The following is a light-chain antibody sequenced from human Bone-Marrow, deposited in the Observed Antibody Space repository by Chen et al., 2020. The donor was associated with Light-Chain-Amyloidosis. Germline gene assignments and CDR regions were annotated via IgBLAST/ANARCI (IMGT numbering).Light chain of an antibody. CDR3: QVWDRSSDRPV. J-gene: IGLJ3*02. CDR2: DDS. Sequence: SYVLTQPSSVSAAPGQTATSACGGNNIGSTSVHWYQQTPGQAPPLVVYDDSDRPSGVPERLSGSDSGNTATLTISRVEAGDEADYYCQVWDRSSDRPVFGGGTKLTVL. CDR1: NIGSTS. V-gene: IGLV3-21*02.